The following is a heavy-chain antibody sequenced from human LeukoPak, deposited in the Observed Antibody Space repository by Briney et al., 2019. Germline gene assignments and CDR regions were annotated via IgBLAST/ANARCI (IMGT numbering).Heavy chain of an antibody. V-gene: IGHV1-2*02. D-gene: IGHD5-24*01. Sequence: GASVKVSCKASGYTFTGYYMHWVRQAPGQGLEWMGWINPNSGGTNYAQKFQGRVTMTRDTSISTAYMELSRLRSDDTAVYYCAREMGVRWLTQSYDYWGQGTLVTVSS. J-gene: IGHJ4*02. CDR1: GYTFTGYY. CDR2: INPNSGGT. CDR3: AREMGVRWLTQSYDY.